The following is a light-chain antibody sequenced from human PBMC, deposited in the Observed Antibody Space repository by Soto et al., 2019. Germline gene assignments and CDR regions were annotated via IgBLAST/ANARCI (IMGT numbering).Light chain of an antibody. Sequence: SYELTQPPSVTVAPGQTASITCSGDKLGDKYASWYQQKPGQSPVMVIYQNNKRPSGIPERFSGSNSGNTATLTIIGTQAVDEADYYCQAWDSSTVVFGGRTKLTVL. CDR1: KLGDKY. J-gene: IGLJ2*01. CDR2: QNN. V-gene: IGLV3-1*01. CDR3: QAWDSSTVV.